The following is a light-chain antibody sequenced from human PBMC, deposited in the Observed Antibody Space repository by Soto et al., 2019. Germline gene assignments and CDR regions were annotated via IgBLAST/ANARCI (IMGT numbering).Light chain of an antibody. V-gene: IGKV1-5*01. CDR3: QQYWPT. J-gene: IGKJ4*01. CDR2: DAS. Sequence: DIQMTQSPSTLSASVGDRVTITCRASQSISSWLAWYQQKPGKAPKLLIYDASSLESGVPSRFSGSGSGTEFTLTISSMQTDDFATYYCQQYWPTFGGGTKVDIK. CDR1: QSISSW.